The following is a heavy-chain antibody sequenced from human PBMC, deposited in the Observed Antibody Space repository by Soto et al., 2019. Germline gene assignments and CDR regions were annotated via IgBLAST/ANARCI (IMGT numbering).Heavy chain of an antibody. Sequence: EVQLVESGGGLVKRGGSLRLSCAASGFTFSNAWMSWVRQAPGKGLEWVGRIKSKTDGGTTDYAAPVKGRFTISRDDSKNTLYLQMNSLKTEDTAVYYCTTSRDGSHYYYYGMDVWGQGTTVTVSS. CDR3: TTSRDGSHYYYYGMDV. CDR1: GFTFSNAW. J-gene: IGHJ6*02. V-gene: IGHV3-15*01. CDR2: IKSKTDGGTT.